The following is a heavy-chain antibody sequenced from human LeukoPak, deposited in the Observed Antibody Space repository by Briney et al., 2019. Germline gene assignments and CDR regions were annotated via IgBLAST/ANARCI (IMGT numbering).Heavy chain of an antibody. V-gene: IGHV4-59*08. J-gene: IGHJ4*02. CDR2: IYYSGST. CDR1: GGSISSYY. CDR3: ARHNSGSYYYNY. Sequence: KSSETLSLTCTVSGGSISSYYWSWIRQPPGKGLEWIGYIYYSGSTNYNPSLKSRVTISVDTSKNQFSLKLSSVTAADTAVYYCARHNSGSYYYNYWGQGTLVTVSS. D-gene: IGHD1-26*01.